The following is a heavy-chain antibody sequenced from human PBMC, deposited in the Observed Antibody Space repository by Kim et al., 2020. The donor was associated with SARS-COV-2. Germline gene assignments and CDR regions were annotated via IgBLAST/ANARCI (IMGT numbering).Heavy chain of an antibody. J-gene: IGHJ4*02. V-gene: IGHV3-7*01. Sequence: GGSLRLSCAASGFTFSSYWMSRVRQAPGKGLEWVANIKQDGSEKYYVDSVKGRFTISRDNAKNSLYLQMNSLRAEDTAVYYCARDATTAMVTNPDYWGQGTLVTVS. CDR3: ARDATTAMVTNPDY. D-gene: IGHD5-18*01. CDR1: GFTFSSYW. CDR2: IKQDGSEK.